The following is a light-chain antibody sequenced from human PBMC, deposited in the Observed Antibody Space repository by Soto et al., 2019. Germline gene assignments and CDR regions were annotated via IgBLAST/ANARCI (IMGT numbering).Light chain of an antibody. Sequence: QAVVTQESSLTVSPGGTVTVTCGSSTGAVTSGHWPYWFQQRPDQAPRTLIYDTNIKHSWTPGRFSGSLLGGKAALTLSGAQPEDEADYYCCLSHGGVVVLGGGTKLTVL. CDR2: DTN. V-gene: IGLV7-46*01. J-gene: IGLJ2*01. CDR3: CLSHGGVVV. CDR1: TGAVTSGHW.